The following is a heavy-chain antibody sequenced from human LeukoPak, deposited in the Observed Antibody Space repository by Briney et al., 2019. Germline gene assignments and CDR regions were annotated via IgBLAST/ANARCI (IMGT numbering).Heavy chain of an antibody. J-gene: IGHJ4*02. V-gene: IGHV3-23*01. D-gene: IGHD2-2*01. Sequence: GSPRLSCAASGFTFSSYAMSWVRQAPGKGLEWVSAISGSGGSTYYADSVKGRFTISRDNSKNTLYLQMNSLRAEDTAVYYCANLYCSSTSCLYWGQGTLVTVSS. CDR2: ISGSGGST. CDR3: ANLYCSSTSCLY. CDR1: GFTFSSYA.